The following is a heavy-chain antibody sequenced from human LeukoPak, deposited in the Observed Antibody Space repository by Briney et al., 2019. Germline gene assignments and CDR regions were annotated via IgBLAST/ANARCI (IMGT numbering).Heavy chain of an antibody. CDR3: ARDGAYCSSTSCYEDYYYYMDV. Sequence: SETLSLTCTVSGGSISSYYWSWIRQPAGKGLEWIGRIYTSGSTNYNPSLKSRVTISVVKSKNQFSLKLSSVTAADTAVYYCARDGAYCSSTSCYEDYYYYMDVWGKGTTVTVSS. CDR1: GGSISSYY. CDR2: IYTSGST. V-gene: IGHV4-4*07. J-gene: IGHJ6*03. D-gene: IGHD2-2*01.